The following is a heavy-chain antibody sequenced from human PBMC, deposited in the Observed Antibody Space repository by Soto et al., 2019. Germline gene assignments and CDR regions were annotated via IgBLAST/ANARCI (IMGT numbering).Heavy chain of an antibody. V-gene: IGHV4-59*01. CDR2: IYYSGST. CDR3: ARVWGGAFDI. D-gene: IGHD3-10*01. CDR1: GGSISSYY. Sequence: QVQLQESGPGLVKPSETLSLTCTVSGGSISSYYWSWIRQPPGKGLEWIGYIYYSGSTNYNPSLKSLVTISVDTSKNQFSLKLSSVTAADTAVYYCARVWGGAFDIWGQGTIVTVSS. J-gene: IGHJ3*02.